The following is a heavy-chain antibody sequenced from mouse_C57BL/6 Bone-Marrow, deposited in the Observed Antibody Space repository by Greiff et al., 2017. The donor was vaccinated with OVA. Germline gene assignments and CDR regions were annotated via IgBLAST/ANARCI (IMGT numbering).Heavy chain of an antibody. J-gene: IGHJ2*01. V-gene: IGHV5-9*01. CDR1: GFTFSSYT. D-gene: IGHD1-1*01. CDR3: ARHFTTEYYFDY. CDR2: ISGGGGNT. Sequence: EVMLVESGGGLVKPGGSLKLSCAASGFTFSSYTMSWVRQTPEKRLEWVATISGGGGNTYYPDSVKGRFTISRDNAKNTLYLQMSSLRSEDTALYYCARHFTTEYYFDYWGQGTTLTVSS.